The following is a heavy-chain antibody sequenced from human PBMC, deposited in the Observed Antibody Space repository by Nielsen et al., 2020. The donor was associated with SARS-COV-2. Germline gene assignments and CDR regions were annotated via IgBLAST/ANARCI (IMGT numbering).Heavy chain of an antibody. J-gene: IGHJ4*02. D-gene: IGHD3-10*01. CDR2: IDPSDSYT. CDR1: GYSFTSYW. CDR3: ARGEGDLVAHFDY. Sequence: GESLKISCKGSGYSFTSYWISWVRQMPGKGLEWMGRIDPSDSYTNYSPSFQGHVTISADKSISTAYLQWSSLKASDTAMYYCARGEGDLVAHFDYWGQGTLVTVSS. V-gene: IGHV5-10-1*01.